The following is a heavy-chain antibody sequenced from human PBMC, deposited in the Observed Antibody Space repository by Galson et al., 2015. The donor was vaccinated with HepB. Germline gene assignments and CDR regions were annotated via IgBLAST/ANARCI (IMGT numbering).Heavy chain of an antibody. J-gene: IGHJ5*02. CDR1: TFIFSTYS. D-gene: IGHD3-22*01. CDR2: ISSSSTTI. V-gene: IGHV3-48*04. CDR3: ARDRGYYYDSGGYGLNWFDP. Sequence: SLRLSCAASTFIFSTYSMDWVRQAPGKGLEWVSYISSSSTTIYYADSVKGRFTISRDNAKNTLYLQMNSLRAEDTAVYYCARDRGYYYDSGGYGLNWFDPWGQGTLVTVSS.